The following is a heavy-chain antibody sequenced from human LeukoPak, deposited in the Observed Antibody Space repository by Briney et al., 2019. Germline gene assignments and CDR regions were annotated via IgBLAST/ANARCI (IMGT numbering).Heavy chain of an antibody. CDR2: ISSSGSTI. Sequence: GASLRLSCAASGFTFSSYEMNWVRQAPGKGLEWVSYISSSGSTIYYADSVKGRFTISRDNAKNSLYLQMNSLRAEDTAVYYCAELGITMIGGVWGKGTTVTISS. CDR1: GFTFSSYE. D-gene: IGHD3-10*02. V-gene: IGHV3-48*03. J-gene: IGHJ6*04. CDR3: AELGITMIGGV.